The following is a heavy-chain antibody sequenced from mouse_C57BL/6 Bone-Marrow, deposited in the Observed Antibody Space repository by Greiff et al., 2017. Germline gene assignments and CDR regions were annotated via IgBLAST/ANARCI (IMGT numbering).Heavy chain of an antibody. CDR2: FYPGSGSI. V-gene: IGHV1-62-2*01. CDR3: ERREGRRATVVGAMAY. Sequence: VQLQQSGAELVKPGASVKLSCKASGYTFTEYTIHWVKQRSGQGLEWIGWFYPGSGSIKYNEKFKDKDTLTADKSSSTVYMELSRLTSVDSAVYFCERREGRRATVVGAMAYWGQGTSVTVSS. J-gene: IGHJ4*01. D-gene: IGHD1-1*01. CDR1: GYTFTEYT.